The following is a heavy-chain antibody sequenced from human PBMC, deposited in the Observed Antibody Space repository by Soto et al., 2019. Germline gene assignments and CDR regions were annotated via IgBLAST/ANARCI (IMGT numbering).Heavy chain of an antibody. J-gene: IGHJ4*02. CDR3: VRGPDYEGYLDY. V-gene: IGHV1-69*12. Sequence: QVRLVQSGAEVKKTESSVKVSCEASGTTFSNFAIGWVRQAPGQGLEWMGGIILPFGTPNYAQKFQGRVTISADESMTTVYMELRGLRSGDTAVYYCVRGPDYEGYLDYWGQGTLVTVSS. CDR2: IILPFGTP. CDR1: GTTFSNFA. D-gene: IGHD3-22*01.